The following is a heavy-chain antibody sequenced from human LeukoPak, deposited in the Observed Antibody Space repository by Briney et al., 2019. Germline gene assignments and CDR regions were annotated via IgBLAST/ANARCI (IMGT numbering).Heavy chain of an antibody. V-gene: IGHV3-33*01. CDR2: IWYDGSNK. J-gene: IGHJ4*02. D-gene: IGHD3-10*01. Sequence: GALRLSCAASGFTFSSYGMHWVRQAPGKGLEWVAGIWYDGSNKYYADSVKGRFTISRDNSKNTLYLQMNSLRAEDTAVYYCARDRLLWFGELSYYFDYWGQGTLVTVSS. CDR3: ARDRLLWFGELSYYFDY. CDR1: GFTFSSYG.